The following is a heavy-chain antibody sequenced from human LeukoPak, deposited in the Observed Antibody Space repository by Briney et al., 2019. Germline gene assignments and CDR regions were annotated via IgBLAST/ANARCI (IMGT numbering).Heavy chain of an antibody. J-gene: IGHJ3*02. CDR1: GFTFSGYS. D-gene: IGHD6-13*01. V-gene: IGHV3-21*01. CDR2: ISSSSSYI. Sequence: KPGGSLRLSCAASGFTFSGYSMNWVRQAPGKGLEWVSSISSSSSYIYYADSVKGRFTISRDNAKNSLYLQMNSLRAEDTAVYYCARSSSSSWDNAFDIWGQGTMVTVSS. CDR3: ARSSSSSWDNAFDI.